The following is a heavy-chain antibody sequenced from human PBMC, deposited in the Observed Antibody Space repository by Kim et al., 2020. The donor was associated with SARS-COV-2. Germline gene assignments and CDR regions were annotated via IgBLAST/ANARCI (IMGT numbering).Heavy chain of an antibody. CDR2: ISGSGGST. CDR3: AKDQSSWYYYYGMDV. J-gene: IGHJ6*02. V-gene: IGHV3-23*01. D-gene: IGHD6-13*01. Sequence: GGSLRLSCAASGFTFSSYAMSWVRQAPGKGLEWVSAISGSGGSTYYADSVKGRFTISRDNSKNTLYLQMNSLRAEDTAVYYCAKDQSSWYYYYGMDVWGQGTTVTVSS. CDR1: GFTFSSYA.